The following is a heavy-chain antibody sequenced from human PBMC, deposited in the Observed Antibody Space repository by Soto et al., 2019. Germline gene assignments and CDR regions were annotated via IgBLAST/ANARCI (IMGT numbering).Heavy chain of an antibody. CDR1: GFMFSGYW. Sequence: GGSLRLSCEASGFMFSGYWMGWVRQAPGKGLEWLASIMKDGGMKKYADSVRGRFTISRDNAKNLLFLQMNSLRAEDTGVYYCARDTDFYRADYWGQGTRVTVSS. J-gene: IGHJ4*02. D-gene: IGHD2-21*02. V-gene: IGHV3-7*01. CDR3: ARDTDFYRADY. CDR2: IMKDGGMK.